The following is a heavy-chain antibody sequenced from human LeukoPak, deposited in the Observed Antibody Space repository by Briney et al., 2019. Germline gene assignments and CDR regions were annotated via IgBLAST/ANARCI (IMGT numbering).Heavy chain of an antibody. V-gene: IGHV4-4*07. Sequence: SETLSLTXTVSGGSISSYYWSWIRQPAGKGLEWIGRIYTSGSTYYNPSLKSRVTISVDTSKNQFSLKLSSVTAADTAVYYCARPLKGYDAFDIWGQGTMVTVSS. CDR2: IYTSGST. CDR1: GGSISSYY. J-gene: IGHJ3*02. D-gene: IGHD5-12*01. CDR3: ARPLKGYDAFDI.